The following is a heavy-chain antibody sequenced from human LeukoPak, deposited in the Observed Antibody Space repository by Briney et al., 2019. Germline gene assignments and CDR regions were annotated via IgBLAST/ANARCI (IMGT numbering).Heavy chain of an antibody. D-gene: IGHD5-12*01. V-gene: IGHV3-21*04. Sequence: GGSLRLSCAASGFTFSRYSMNWVRQAPGKGLEWVSSITSSSSYIYYADSVKGRFTISRDNSKNTLHLQMNSLRAEDTAVYYCAKDRPIIVATTELDYWGQGTLVTVSS. CDR1: GFTFSRYS. CDR2: ITSSSSYI. CDR3: AKDRPIIVATTELDY. J-gene: IGHJ4*02.